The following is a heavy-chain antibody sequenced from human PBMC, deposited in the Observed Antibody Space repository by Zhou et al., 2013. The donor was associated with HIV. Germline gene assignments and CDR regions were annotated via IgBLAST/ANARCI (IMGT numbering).Heavy chain of an antibody. J-gene: IGHJ4*02. CDR2: INPNSGGT. V-gene: IGHV1-2*02. CDR1: GYTFTDYY. Sequence: QIQLVQSGAEVKKPGASVKVSCKTSGYTFTDYYLHWVRQAPGQGLEWMGWINPNSGGTNFAQKFQGRVTLTSDTSINTSYMQLPSLRSQDTAMYYCATGSAGPALSAMLDSWGQGTLVTVSS. CDR3: ATGSAGPALSAMLDS.